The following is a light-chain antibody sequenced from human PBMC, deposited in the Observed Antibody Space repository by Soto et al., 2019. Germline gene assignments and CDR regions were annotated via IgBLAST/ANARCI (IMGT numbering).Light chain of an antibody. CDR3: SSYTSSSDVV. Sequence: QSVLTQPASVSGSPGQSITISCTGTSSDVGGYNYVSWYQQHPGKAPKLMIYDVSNRPSGVSNRLSGSKSGNTASLTISGLQAEDEADYYCSSYTSSSDVVFGGGTKLTVL. V-gene: IGLV2-14*01. CDR2: DVS. CDR1: SSDVGGYNY. J-gene: IGLJ2*01.